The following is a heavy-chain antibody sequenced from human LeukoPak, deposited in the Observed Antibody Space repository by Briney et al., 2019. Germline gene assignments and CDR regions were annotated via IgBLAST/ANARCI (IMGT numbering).Heavy chain of an antibody. D-gene: IGHD3-10*01. CDR2: IYYSGST. J-gene: IGHJ4*02. CDR3: ARAGGFGELLVGY. V-gene: IGHV4-39*07. Sequence: SETLSLTCTVSGGSISSSSYYWGWIRQPPGKGLEWIGSIYYSGSTYYSPSLKSRVTISVDTSRNQFSLKLTSVTAADTAVYYCARAGGFGELLVGYWGQGALVTVSS. CDR1: GGSISSSSYY.